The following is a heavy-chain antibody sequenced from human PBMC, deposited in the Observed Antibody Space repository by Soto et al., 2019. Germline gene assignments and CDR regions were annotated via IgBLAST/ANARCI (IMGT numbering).Heavy chain of an antibody. Sequence: QMQLVQSGPEVKKPGTSVKVSCKASGVTFTSSAVQWVRQARGQRLEWIGWIGVGSGNRHNAQKFQERVTITRDISTNSAYMEMSRLRSESTSVYYCAALTVQFDHCGHWPLVTNSS. D-gene: IGHD2-8*02. V-gene: IGHV1-58*01. J-gene: IGHJ4*03. CDR3: AALTVQFDH. CDR1: GVTFTSSA. CDR2: IGVGSGNR.